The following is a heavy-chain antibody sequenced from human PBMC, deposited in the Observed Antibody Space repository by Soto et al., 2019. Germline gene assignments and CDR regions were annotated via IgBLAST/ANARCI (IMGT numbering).Heavy chain of an antibody. Sequence: QVQLVQSGAEVKKPGSSVKVSCKASGGTFSSYAISWVRQAPGQGLEWMGGIIPIFGTANYAQKFQGRVKITADESTSTAYMELSSLRSEDTAVYYCARSITGTVSYYYGMDVWGRGTTVTVSS. CDR1: GGTFSSYA. V-gene: IGHV1-69*12. J-gene: IGHJ6*02. CDR2: IIPIFGTA. CDR3: ARSITGTVSYYYGMDV. D-gene: IGHD1-20*01.